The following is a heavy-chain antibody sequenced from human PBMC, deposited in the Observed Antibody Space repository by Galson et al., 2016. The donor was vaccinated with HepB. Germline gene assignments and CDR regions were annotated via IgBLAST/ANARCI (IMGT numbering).Heavy chain of an antibody. CDR3: ARDRSPVRVHGMDV. D-gene: IGHD3-10*01. Sequence: SLRLSCAASGFIFSNYTMNWVRQAPGKALEWVSSIGPSGSVIYYADSMKGRFTIARDNAKNSLYLQMNSLRAEDTAVYYCARDRSPVRVHGMDVWGQGTMVTVSS. J-gene: IGHJ6*02. CDR1: GFIFSNYT. V-gene: IGHV3-21*01. CDR2: IGPSGSVI.